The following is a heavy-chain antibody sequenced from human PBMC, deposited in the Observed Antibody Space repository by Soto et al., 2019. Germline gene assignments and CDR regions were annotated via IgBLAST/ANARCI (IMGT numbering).Heavy chain of an antibody. CDR1: GFTFSHYP. J-gene: IGHJ3*02. V-gene: IGHV3-30-3*01. Sequence: QGQLVESGRDMVQPGRSLRLSCAASGFTFSHYPMHWVRQAPGKGLEWVAAISYDGSDKYDAESLKGRFTISRDNPRNYMYLKLESLTHDDTAVYSCARQLGSGEVPDALGDVDIWSRGTMVTVSS. CDR2: ISYDGSDK. CDR3: ARQLGSGEVPDALGDVDI. D-gene: IGHD2-2*01.